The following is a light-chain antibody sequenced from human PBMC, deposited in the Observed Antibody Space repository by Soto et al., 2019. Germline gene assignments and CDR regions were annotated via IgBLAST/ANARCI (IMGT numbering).Light chain of an antibody. V-gene: IGKV3-20*01. CDR2: GAS. CDR3: QQFGGSPRT. CDR1: QSVSSSY. Sequence: ETVLTQSPGTLSLSPGERATLSCRASQSVSSSYLAWYQQKPGQAPRLLIYGASIRATGIPDRFIGSGSGTDFTLTISRLEPEDFAVYYCQQFGGSPRTFGQGTRVEIK. J-gene: IGKJ1*01.